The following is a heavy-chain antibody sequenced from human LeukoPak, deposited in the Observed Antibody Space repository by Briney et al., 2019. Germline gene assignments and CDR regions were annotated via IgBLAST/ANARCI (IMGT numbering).Heavy chain of an antibody. J-gene: IGHJ4*02. CDR3: AVGRGEILDY. V-gene: IGHV1-58*02. Sequence: GASVKVSCEASGFTFSNSAIQWVRQTRGLRLEWIGWIVVGSGSTKYAQKFQERVSITRDISTSTAHMELTSLRSEDTAVYYCAVGRGEILDYWGQGTLVTVSS. CDR1: GFTFSNSA. CDR2: IVVGSGST. D-gene: IGHD3-16*01.